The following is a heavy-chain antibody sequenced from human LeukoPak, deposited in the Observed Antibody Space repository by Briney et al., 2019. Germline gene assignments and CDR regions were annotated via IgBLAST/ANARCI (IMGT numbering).Heavy chain of an antibody. CDR1: GGSFRGYH. V-gene: IGHV4-34*01. D-gene: IGHD3-3*01. CDR3: ASVQITIFGVVIFDY. CDR2: INHSGST. J-gene: IGHJ4*02. Sequence: SETLSFTCAVYGGSFRGYHWSWIRQPPGKGLEWIGEINHSGSTNYNPSLKSRVTISVDTSKNQFSLKLSSVTAADTAVYYCASVQITIFGVVIFDYWGQGTLVTVSS.